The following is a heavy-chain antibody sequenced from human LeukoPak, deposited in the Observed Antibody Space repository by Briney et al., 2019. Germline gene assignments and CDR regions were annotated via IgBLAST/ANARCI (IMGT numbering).Heavy chain of an antibody. J-gene: IGHJ4*02. V-gene: IGHV4-59*01. CDR1: GGSFSGYY. Sequence: PSETLSLTCAVYGGSFSGYYWSWIRQPPGKGLEWIGYIHYSGTTNYNPSLKSRVTISVDTSKNQFSLKLNSVTAADTAVFYCARGQISGTTNFAYWGQGTLVTVSS. CDR2: IHYSGTT. D-gene: IGHD1-7*01. CDR3: ARGQISGTTNFAY.